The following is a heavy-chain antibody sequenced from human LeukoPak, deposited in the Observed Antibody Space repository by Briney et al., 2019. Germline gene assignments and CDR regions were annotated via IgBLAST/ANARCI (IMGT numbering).Heavy chain of an antibody. CDR3: AKDLLARYYDSSGYYSEYYFDY. CDR2: IYSGGNT. CDR1: GFTVSIYY. D-gene: IGHD3-22*01. Sequence: GGSLRLSCAASGFTVSIYYMSWVRQAPGKGLEWVSVIYSGGNTYYADSVKGRFTISRDNSKNTLYLQMNSLRAEDTAVYYCAKDLLARYYDSSGYYSEYYFDYWGQGTLVTVSS. V-gene: IGHV3-53*05. J-gene: IGHJ4*02.